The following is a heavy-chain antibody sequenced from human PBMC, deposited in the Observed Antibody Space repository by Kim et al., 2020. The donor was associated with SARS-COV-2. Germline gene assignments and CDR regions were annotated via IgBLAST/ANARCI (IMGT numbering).Heavy chain of an antibody. J-gene: IGHJ6*01. CDR2: IRSSGGGASS. V-gene: IGHV3-15*01. Sequence: GGSLRLSCAASGFTFSNSRMSWVRQAPGKGLEWVSRIRSSGGGASSDYSATGRVSFTSANDKSKHTLDLHMISEKTAAAYFYSCTLHDYTSYFDYYCYG. CDR3: TLHDYTSYFDYYCYG. CDR1: GFTFSNSR. D-gene: IGHD2-2*02.